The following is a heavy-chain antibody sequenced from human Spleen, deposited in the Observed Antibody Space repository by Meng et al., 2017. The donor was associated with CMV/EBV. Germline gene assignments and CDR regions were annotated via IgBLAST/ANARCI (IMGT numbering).Heavy chain of an antibody. J-gene: IGHJ4*02. Sequence: LRLVGAVGALIPPGGFLRLSCVASGFIFRIYLMHCGRQAAVNGLEWFSRISDDGSVISDANSVKGRFTISRDNAKDKVYLQMNNLRVDDTAVYYCTRYLDWILFDFWGQGSLVTVSS. D-gene: IGHD3/OR15-3a*01. CDR2: ISDDGSVI. CDR1: GFIFRIYL. CDR3: TRYLDWILFDF. V-gene: IGHV3-74*01.